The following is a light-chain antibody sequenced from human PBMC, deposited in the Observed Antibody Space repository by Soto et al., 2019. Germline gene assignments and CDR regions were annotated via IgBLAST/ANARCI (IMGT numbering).Light chain of an antibody. CDR1: SSDVGGYNY. CDR3: SSYTNSSTPWV. J-gene: IGLJ3*02. CDR2: EVS. Sequence: QSALTQPASVSGSPGQSITISCTGTSSDVGGYNYVSWYQQHPGKAPKFMIYEVSNRPSGVSNRFSGSNSGNTASLTISGLQAEDEADDYCSSYTNSSTPWVFGGGTKLTVL. V-gene: IGLV2-14*01.